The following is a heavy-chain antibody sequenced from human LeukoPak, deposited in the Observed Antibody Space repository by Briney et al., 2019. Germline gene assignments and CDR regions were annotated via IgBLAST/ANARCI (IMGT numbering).Heavy chain of an antibody. Sequence: SETLSLTCTVSGGSINSYYWSWIRQPPGKGLEWIGYIYYSGSTNYNPSLKSRVTISVDTSKNQFSLKLSSVTAADTAVYYCARERGSYDYWGQGTLVTVSS. D-gene: IGHD1-26*01. CDR1: GGSINSYY. V-gene: IGHV4-59*01. J-gene: IGHJ4*02. CDR3: ARERGSYDY. CDR2: IYYSGST.